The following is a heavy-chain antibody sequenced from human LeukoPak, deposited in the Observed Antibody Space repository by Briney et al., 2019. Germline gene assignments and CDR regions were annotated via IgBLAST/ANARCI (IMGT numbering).Heavy chain of an antibody. V-gene: IGHV4-38-2*01. CDR1: GYSISSGYY. CDR3: ARMNGDYPCYFDY. CDR2: IYHSGST. J-gene: IGHJ4*02. Sequence: SETLSLTCAVSGYSISSGYYWGWIRQPPGKGLEWIGSIYHSGSTYYNPSLKSRVTISVDTSKNQFSLKLSSVTAADTAVYYCARMNGDYPCYFDYWGQGTLVTVSP. D-gene: IGHD4-17*01.